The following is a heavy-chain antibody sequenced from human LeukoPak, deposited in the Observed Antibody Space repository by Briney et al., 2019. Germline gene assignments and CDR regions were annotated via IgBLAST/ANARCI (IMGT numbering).Heavy chain of an antibody. CDR1: GGSFSGYY. Sequence: SETLSLTCAVYGGSFSGYYWSWIRQPPGKGLEWIGYIYYSGSTNYNPSLKSRVTIPVDTSKNQFSLKLSSVTAADTAVYYCARTWIQLWLFDYWGQGTLVTVSS. J-gene: IGHJ4*02. V-gene: IGHV4-59*01. D-gene: IGHD5-18*01. CDR3: ARTWIQLWLFDY. CDR2: IYYSGST.